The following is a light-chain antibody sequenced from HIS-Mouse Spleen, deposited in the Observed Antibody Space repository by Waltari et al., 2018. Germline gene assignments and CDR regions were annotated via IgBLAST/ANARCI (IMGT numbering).Light chain of an antibody. J-gene: IGKJ2*01. Sequence: DIVMTQAPDSLAVSLGERATINCKSSQSVLYSSNNKNYLAWYQQKPGQPPKLLIYWASTREYGVPDRFSGSGSGTYFTPTISRLQAEDVAVYYCQQYYSTPYTFGQGTKLEIK. CDR1: QSVLYSSNNKNY. CDR3: QQYYSTPYT. V-gene: IGKV4-1*01. CDR2: WAS.